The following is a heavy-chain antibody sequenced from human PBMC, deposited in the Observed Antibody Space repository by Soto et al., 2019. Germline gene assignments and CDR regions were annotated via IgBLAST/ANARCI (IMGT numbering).Heavy chain of an antibody. D-gene: IGHD3-3*01. J-gene: IGHJ5*02. V-gene: IGHV4-59*01. CDR2: IYYSGST. Sequence: SETLSLTCLVSGFPISSTYSWGWIRQPPGKGLERIGYIYYSGSTNSNPSLKSRVTIAVDTSKNQFSLKLSSVTAADTAVYYCARQHYDFWSGYYLNWFDPWGQGTLVTVSS. CDR1: GFPISSTYS. CDR3: ARQHYDFWSGYYLNWFDP.